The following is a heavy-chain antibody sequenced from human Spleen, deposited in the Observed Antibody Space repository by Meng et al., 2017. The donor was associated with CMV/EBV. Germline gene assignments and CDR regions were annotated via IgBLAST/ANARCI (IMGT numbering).Heavy chain of an antibody. CDR3: ARDFAGNDWGYY. J-gene: IGHJ4*02. V-gene: IGHV4-4*01. CDR2: IYHTGETRI. D-gene: IGHD3-16*01. Sequence: VSGGSSSSGNWWTWVRQPPGKGLEWIGEIYHTGETRINYNPSFNSRVIISADRSKNQVYLTLTSVTAADTAFYFCARDFAGNDWGYYWGQGVLVTVSS. CDR1: GGSSSSGNW.